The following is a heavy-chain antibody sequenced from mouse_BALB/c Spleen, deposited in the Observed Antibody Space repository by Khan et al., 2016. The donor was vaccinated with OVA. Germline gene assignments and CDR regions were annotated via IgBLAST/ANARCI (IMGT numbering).Heavy chain of an antibody. CDR1: GFTFSTYG. V-gene: IGHV5-6*01. J-gene: IGHJ3*01. D-gene: IGHD1-1*01. CDR3: ARLAYYYDSEGFAY. Sequence: EVELVESGGDLVKPEGSLKLSCAASGFTFSTYGMSWVRQTPDKRLEWVATISSGGSYTYYPDSVQGRFTISRDNAKNTLYLQMSSLKSEDTAMFCCARLAYYYDSEGFAYWGQGTLVTVSA. CDR2: ISSGGSYT.